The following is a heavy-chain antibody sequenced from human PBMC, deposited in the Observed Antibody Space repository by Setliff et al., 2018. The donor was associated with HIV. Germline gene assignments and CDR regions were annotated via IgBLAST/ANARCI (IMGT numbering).Heavy chain of an antibody. Sequence: SETLSLTCIVSDGSVSNQYWSWIRQTAGKGLEWIGRIYATGSTNYNPSLKSRVTMSVDTSKNQFSLTLNSLTAADTAIYYCARGTSAASYWHFDLWGRGIMVTVSS. J-gene: IGHJ2*01. D-gene: IGHD3-16*01. CDR1: DGSVSNQY. CDR3: ARGTSAASYWHFDL. V-gene: IGHV4-4*07. CDR2: IYATGST.